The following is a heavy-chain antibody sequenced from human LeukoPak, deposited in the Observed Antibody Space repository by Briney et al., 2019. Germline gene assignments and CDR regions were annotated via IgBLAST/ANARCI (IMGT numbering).Heavy chain of an antibody. V-gene: IGHV3-23*01. CDR2: IIGSGGST. J-gene: IGHJ4*02. CDR1: GFTFSSYA. D-gene: IGHD6-13*01. CDR3: ARRHASTWSFDS. Sequence: GGSLRLSCAASGFTFSSYAMSWVRQAPGKGLEWVSTIIGSGGSTYYADSVKGRFTISRDNSKNTLYLQMNSLRAEDTAVYHCARRHASTWSFDSWGQGALVTVSS.